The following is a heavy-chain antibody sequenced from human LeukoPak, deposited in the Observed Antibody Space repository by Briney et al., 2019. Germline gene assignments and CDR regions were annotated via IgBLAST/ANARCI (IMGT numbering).Heavy chain of an antibody. CDR1: GGTFSSYA. J-gene: IGHJ4*02. V-gene: IGHV1-69*01. CDR2: IIPIFGTA. D-gene: IGHD3-9*01. CDR3: ARMDMEYYDILTSYYGY. Sequence: ASVKVSCKASGGTFSSYAISWVRQAPGQGLEWMGGIIPIFGTANYAQKLQGRVTITADESTSTAYMELSSLRSEDTAVYYCARMDMEYYDILTSYYGYWGQGTLVTVSS.